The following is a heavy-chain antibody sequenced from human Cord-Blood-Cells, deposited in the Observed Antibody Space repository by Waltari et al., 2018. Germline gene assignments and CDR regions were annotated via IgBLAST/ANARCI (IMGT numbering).Heavy chain of an antibody. Sequence: QVQLQQWGAGLLKPSETLSLTCAVYGGSFSASYWSWLRPPPGKGLECIGEINHSGSTNYNPSLTSRVTISVDTSKNQFSLKLSSVTAADTAVYYCARGYGSSWPTTNYFDYWGQGTLVTVSS. CDR1: GGSFSASY. CDR3: ARGYGSSWPTTNYFDY. V-gene: IGHV4-34*01. CDR2: INHSGST. D-gene: IGHD6-13*01. J-gene: IGHJ4*02.